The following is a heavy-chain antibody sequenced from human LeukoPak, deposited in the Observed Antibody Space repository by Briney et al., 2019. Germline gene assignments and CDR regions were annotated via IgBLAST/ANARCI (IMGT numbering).Heavy chain of an antibody. Sequence: SETLSLTCAVYGGSFSGYYWSWIRQHTGKGLEWIGYIYYSGSTYYNPSLKSRVTISVDTSKNQFSLELSSVTAADTAVYYCARDSTVYGDYIFWGQGTLVTVSS. D-gene: IGHD4-17*01. J-gene: IGHJ4*02. CDR3: ARDSTVYGDYIF. CDR1: GGSFSGYY. V-gene: IGHV4-31*11. CDR2: IYYSGST.